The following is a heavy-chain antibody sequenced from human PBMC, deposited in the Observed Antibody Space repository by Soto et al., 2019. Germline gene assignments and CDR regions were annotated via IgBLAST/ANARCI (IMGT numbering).Heavy chain of an antibody. D-gene: IGHD3-9*01. CDR2: INPNSGDT. J-gene: IGHJ4*02. CDR1: GYTFTGYY. CDR3: ATARGRIGYDILTGSFDY. V-gene: IGHV1-2*04. Sequence: ASVKVSCKASGYTFTGYYIHWVRQAPGQGLEWMGWINPNSGDTNYAQRFQGWVTMTRDTSISTAYMELGRLTSDDTAVYYCATARGRIGYDILTGSFDYWGQGTLVTVSS.